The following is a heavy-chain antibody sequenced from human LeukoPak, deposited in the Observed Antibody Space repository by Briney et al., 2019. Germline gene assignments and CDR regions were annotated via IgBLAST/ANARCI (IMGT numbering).Heavy chain of an antibody. CDR2: ISSSSSTI. CDR3: ARDRTTYCSSTSCSPVYFDY. V-gene: IGHV3-48*01. CDR1: GFTFSSYS. J-gene: IGHJ4*02. Sequence: GGSLRLSCAASGFTFSSYSMNWVRQAPGKGLEWVSSISSSSSTIYYADSVKGRFTISRDNAKNSLYLQMNSLRAEDTAVYYCARDRTTYCSSTSCSPVYFDYWGQGTLVTVSS. D-gene: IGHD2-2*01.